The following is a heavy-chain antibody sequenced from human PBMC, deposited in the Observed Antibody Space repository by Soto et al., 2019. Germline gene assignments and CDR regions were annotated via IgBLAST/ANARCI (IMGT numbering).Heavy chain of an antibody. CDR1: GFTFSSYA. CDR3: AREHEHTCYYGMDV. CDR2: ISSDGTTT. Sequence: QVQLVESGGGVVQPGRSLRLSCAASGFTFSSYAMHWVRQAPGKGLEWVAVISSDGTTTYYADSVKGRFTISRDNSKNPLFLEVSSMRAEDTALYYCAREHEHTCYYGMDVWGQGTTVTVAS. V-gene: IGHV3-30-3*01. J-gene: IGHJ6*02.